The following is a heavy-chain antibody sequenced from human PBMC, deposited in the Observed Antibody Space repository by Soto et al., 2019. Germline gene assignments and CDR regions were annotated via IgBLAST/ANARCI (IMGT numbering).Heavy chain of an antibody. Sequence: GGSLRLSCAASAFTFSTYGMHCVRQAPGKGLEWVAVISYDGVNKYYADSVKGRFTISRDNSKNTLYLQMDSLRAEDTAVYYCAKDEGVGATLGLPDYWGQGTLVTVSS. CDR1: AFTFSTYG. D-gene: IGHD1-26*01. V-gene: IGHV3-30*18. CDR2: ISYDGVNK. J-gene: IGHJ4*02. CDR3: AKDEGVGATLGLPDY.